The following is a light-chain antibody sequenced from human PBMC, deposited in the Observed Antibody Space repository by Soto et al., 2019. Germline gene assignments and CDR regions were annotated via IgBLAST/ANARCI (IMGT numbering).Light chain of an antibody. CDR2: GNT. V-gene: IGLV1-40*01. CDR1: SSNIGAGYD. CDR3: QSHDSSLNSWV. Sequence: QSVLTQPPSMSGAPGQRVTISCTGSSSNIGAGYDVHWYQLLPGTAPKLLIYGNTNRPSGVPDRFSGSKSGTSASLAITGXXXXXXXXXXCQSHDSSLNSWVFGGGTKLTV. J-gene: IGLJ3*02.